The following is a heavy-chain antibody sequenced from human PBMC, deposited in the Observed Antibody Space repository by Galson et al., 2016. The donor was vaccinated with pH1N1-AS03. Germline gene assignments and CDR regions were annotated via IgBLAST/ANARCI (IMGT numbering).Heavy chain of an antibody. V-gene: IGHV3-33*01. CDR1: GFTFRKHC. J-gene: IGHJ6*02. CDR3: ARDQRTITIFGLVTQKEKYNYKGMDV. Sequence: SLRLSCAASGFTFRKHCMHWVRQAPGKGLEWVAGIWYGGSSQYNEDSVKGRFTIYRETSKDTLYLKMNSLRAEDTAVYYCARDQRTITIFGLVTQKEKYNYKGMDVWGQGTTVAVTS. CDR2: IWYGGSSQ. D-gene: IGHD3/OR15-3a*01.